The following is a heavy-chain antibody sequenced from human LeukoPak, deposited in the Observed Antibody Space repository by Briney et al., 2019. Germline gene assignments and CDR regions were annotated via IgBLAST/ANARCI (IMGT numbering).Heavy chain of an antibody. J-gene: IGHJ5*02. CDR3: ARDRGAVANWGYDWFDP. CDR2: IYTSGST. D-gene: IGHD7-27*01. V-gene: IGHV4-4*07. CDR1: GGSISSYY. Sequence: PSETLSLTCTVSGGSISSYYWSWIRQPAGKGLEWIGRIYTSGSTNYNPSLNSRVTMSVDTSKNQFSLKLSSVTAADTAVYYCARDRGAVANWGYDWFDPWGQGTLVTVSS.